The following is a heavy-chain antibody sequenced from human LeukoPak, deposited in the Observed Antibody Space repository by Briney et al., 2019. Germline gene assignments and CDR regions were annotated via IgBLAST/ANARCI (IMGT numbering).Heavy chain of an antibody. D-gene: IGHD6-19*01. J-gene: IGHJ5*02. CDR1: GYTFTTYD. CDR3: ARSRGNCHKENWFDP. CDR2: MNPNSGNT. Sequence: ASVKVSCKASGYTFTTYDINWVRQATGQGLEWMGWMNPNSGNTGYTQKFQGRVTMTRNTSISTAYMELSSLRSEDTAVYYCARSRGNCHKENWFDPRGQGTLVTVSS. V-gene: IGHV1-8*01.